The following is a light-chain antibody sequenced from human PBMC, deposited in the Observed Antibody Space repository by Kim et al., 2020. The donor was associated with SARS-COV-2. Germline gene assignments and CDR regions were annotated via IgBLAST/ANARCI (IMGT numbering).Light chain of an antibody. CDR2: SNN. J-gene: IGLJ2*01. V-gene: IGLV1-44*01. CDR3: AAWDDSLNGPV. Sequence: GQRVTSSCAGSSSNIGSHTVNWYQQLPGTAPKFLIYSNNQRPSGVPDRFSGSKSGTSASLAITGLQSEDEADYYCAAWDDSLNGPVFGGGTKLTVL. CDR1: SSNIGSHT.